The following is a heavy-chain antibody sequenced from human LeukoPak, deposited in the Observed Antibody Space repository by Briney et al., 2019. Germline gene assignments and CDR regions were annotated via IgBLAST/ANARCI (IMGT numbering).Heavy chain of an antibody. CDR1: GYTFSSYD. CDR3: AIRTSRGDSGSSYFDS. D-gene: IGHD3-10*01. Sequence: ASVKVSCKASGYTFSSYDINWVRQAAGQGPEWMGWMNPNSGNTAYAQNFQGRVIMTRNTSISTAYMELSSLRFEDTAVFYCAIRTSRGDSGSSYFDSWGQGTLVTVSS. V-gene: IGHV1-8*01. J-gene: IGHJ4*02. CDR2: MNPNSGNT.